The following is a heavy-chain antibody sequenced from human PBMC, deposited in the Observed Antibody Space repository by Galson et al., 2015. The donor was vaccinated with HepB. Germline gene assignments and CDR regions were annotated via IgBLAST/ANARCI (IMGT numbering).Heavy chain of an antibody. D-gene: IGHD4-17*01. J-gene: IGHJ6*03. CDR2: IIPIFGTA. CDR1: GDTFRSYA. Sequence: SVKVSCKASGDTFRSYAISWVRQAPGQGLEWMGGIIPIFGTANYAQKFLGRVTITADESTSTAYMELSSLRSEDTAVYYCASAPDGERRNQYYYYMDVWGKGTTVIVSS. V-gene: IGHV1-69*13. CDR3: ASAPDGERRNQYYYYMDV.